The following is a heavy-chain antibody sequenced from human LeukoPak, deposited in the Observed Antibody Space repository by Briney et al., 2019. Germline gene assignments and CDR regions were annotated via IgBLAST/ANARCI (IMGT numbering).Heavy chain of an antibody. CDR1: RFTFTSYS. CDR2: ISYDGSNK. CDR3: ARDATFYSSGWGRPFFVY. J-gene: IGHJ4*02. V-gene: IGHV3-30*04. Sequence: PGRSLRLSCAASRFTFTSYSMHWVRQAPGKGLEWVAAISYDGSNKYYADSVKGRFTISRDNSKNTLYLQMNSLRPDDTAVYYCARDATFYSSGWGRPFFVYWGQGTLVTVSS. D-gene: IGHD6-19*01.